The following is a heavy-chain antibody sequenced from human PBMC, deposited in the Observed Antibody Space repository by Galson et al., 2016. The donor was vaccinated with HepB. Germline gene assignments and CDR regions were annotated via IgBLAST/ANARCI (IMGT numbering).Heavy chain of an antibody. Sequence: SLRLSCAASGFTFSTYAMHWVRQAPGKGLAWVAVVSYDGSNRYYADSVKGRFTISRDNSKNTLYLQMNSLRAEDAAVYYCATDTSTYYSAIYYYYGMDIWGQGTTVTVSS. J-gene: IGHJ6*02. CDR1: GFTFSTYA. V-gene: IGHV3-30*04. CDR2: VSYDGSNR. CDR3: ATDTSTYYSAIYYYYGMDI. D-gene: IGHD3-22*01.